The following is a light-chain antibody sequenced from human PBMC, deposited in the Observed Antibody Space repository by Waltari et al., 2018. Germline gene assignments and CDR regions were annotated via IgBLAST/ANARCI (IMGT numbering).Light chain of an antibody. V-gene: IGKV3-15*01. J-gene: IGKJ1*01. CDR1: QSLGSN. Sequence: EIVMTQSPVTLSVSPGERATLSCTASQSLGSNLAWYQQKPGQAPRLLIYGPSSRATGIPARFSGSGSGTYFTLTIISLQSEDFAVYYCQQFHKWPPTFGQGTTVEV. CDR3: QQFHKWPPT. CDR2: GPS.